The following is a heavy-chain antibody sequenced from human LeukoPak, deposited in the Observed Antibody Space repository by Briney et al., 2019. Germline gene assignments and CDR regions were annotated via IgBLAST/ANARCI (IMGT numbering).Heavy chain of an antibody. CDR3: ARDDCSGESCYRSWFGP. CDR1: GLTGSHNY. D-gene: IGHD2-15*01. Sequence: GGSLRLSCAASGLTGSHNYVSWVRQAPGKGLEWVSAIHTSGDTCYADSVKGRFTISRDNSKNTLYLQMNSLRAEDTAVYYCARDDCSGESCYRSWFGPWGQGTLVTVSS. CDR2: IHTSGDT. J-gene: IGHJ5*02. V-gene: IGHV3-66*03.